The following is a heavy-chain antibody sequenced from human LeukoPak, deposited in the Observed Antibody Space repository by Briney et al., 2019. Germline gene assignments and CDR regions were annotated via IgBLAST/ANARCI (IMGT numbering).Heavy chain of an antibody. CDR3: ASGTAIDY. CDR2: ISSSSSYI. Sequence: TGGSLRLSCAASGFTFSSYSVNWVRQAPGKGPEWVSSISSSSSYIYYADSVKGRFTISRDNAKNSLYLQMNSLRAEDTAVYYCASGTAIDYWGQGTLVTVSS. CDR1: GFTFSSYS. V-gene: IGHV3-21*01. J-gene: IGHJ4*02. D-gene: IGHD5-18*01.